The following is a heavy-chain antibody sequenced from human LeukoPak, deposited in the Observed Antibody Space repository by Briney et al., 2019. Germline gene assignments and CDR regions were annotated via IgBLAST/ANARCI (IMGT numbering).Heavy chain of an antibody. CDR2: INHSGST. CDR3: ARAPRWLRLVIDY. J-gene: IGHJ4*02. Sequence: SETLSLTCAVYGGSFSGYYWSWIRQPPGKGLEWIGEINHSGSTNYNPSLKSRVTISVDTSKNQFSLKLSSVTAADTAVYYCARAPRWLRLVIDYWGQGTLVTVSS. V-gene: IGHV4-34*01. D-gene: IGHD5-24*01. CDR1: GGSFSGYY.